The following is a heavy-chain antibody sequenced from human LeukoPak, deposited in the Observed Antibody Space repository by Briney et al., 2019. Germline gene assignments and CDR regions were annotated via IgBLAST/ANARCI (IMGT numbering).Heavy chain of an antibody. CDR2: INSDGSST. J-gene: IGHJ5*02. CDR3: ARGLGITGTTGFDP. CDR1: GFTFSSYW. Sequence: GGSLRLSCEASGFTFSSYWMHWVRQAPGKGLVWVSRINSDGSSTSYADSVKGRFTISRDNAKNTLYLQMNSLRAEDTAVYYCARGLGITGTTGFDPWGQGTLVTVSS. V-gene: IGHV3-74*01. D-gene: IGHD1-20*01.